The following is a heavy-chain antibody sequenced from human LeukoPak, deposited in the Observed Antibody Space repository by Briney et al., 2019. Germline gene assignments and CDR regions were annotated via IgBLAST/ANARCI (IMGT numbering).Heavy chain of an antibody. J-gene: IGHJ4*02. CDR3: AKSGRNWAYLEY. D-gene: IGHD7-27*01. V-gene: IGHV3-33*06. Sequence: PGRSLRLSCAASGFTLSNYGMHWVRQAPGRGLEWVAVIWYDGTNKCYADSVRGRFTISRDSSKNTLYLQMNSLRAEDTAVYYCAKSGRNWAYLEYWGQGTLVTVSS. CDR1: GFTLSNYG. CDR2: IWYDGTNK.